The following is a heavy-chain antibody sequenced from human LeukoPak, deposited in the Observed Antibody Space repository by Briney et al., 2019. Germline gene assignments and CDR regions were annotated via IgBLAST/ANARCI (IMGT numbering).Heavy chain of an antibody. D-gene: IGHD3-22*01. J-gene: IGHJ4*02. CDR3: ANLIYDSRGYYFDY. Sequence: SETLSLTCTVSGGSVSSGSYYWSWIRQPPGKGLEWIGYIHYSGSTNYNPSLKSRVTISVDTSKNQFSLKLRSVTAADTAVYYCANLIYDSRGYYFDYWGQGTLVTVSS. V-gene: IGHV4-61*01. CDR2: IHYSGST. CDR1: GGSVSSGSYY.